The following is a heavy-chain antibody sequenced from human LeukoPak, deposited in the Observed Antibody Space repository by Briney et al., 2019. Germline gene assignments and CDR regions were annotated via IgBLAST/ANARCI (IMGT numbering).Heavy chain of an antibody. CDR1: GLTFSNAW. D-gene: IGHD3-22*01. CDR2: IKRKIDGETI. V-gene: IGHV3-15*01. Sequence: GGSLRLSCAASGLTFSNAWMTWVRQAPGKGLEWIGLIKRKIDGETIEYAGPVKGRFIISRDDSRNTAYLQMNSLKTEDTAVYYCTTGGGYYWMDYWGQGVLVTVSS. J-gene: IGHJ4*02. CDR3: TTGGGYYWMDY.